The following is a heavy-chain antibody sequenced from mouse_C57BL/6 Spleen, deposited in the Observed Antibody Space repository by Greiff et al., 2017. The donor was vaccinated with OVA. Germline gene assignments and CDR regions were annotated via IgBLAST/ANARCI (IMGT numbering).Heavy chain of an antibody. CDR3: ARMEDGNGYFDV. J-gene: IGHJ1*03. CDR1: GYTFTSYW. Sequence: QVQLQQPGAELVKPGASVKMSCKASGYTFTSYWITWVKQRPGQGLEWIGDIYPGSGSTNYNEKFKSKATLTVDTSSSTAYMQLSSLTSEDSAVYYCARMEDGNGYFDVWGTGTTVTVSS. CDR2: IYPGSGST. D-gene: IGHD2-1*01. V-gene: IGHV1-55*01.